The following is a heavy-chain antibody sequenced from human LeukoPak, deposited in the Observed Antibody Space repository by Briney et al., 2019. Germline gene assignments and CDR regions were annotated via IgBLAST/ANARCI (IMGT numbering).Heavy chain of an antibody. D-gene: IGHD1-7*01. CDR3: ARDQSSRYNWNYGPDY. Sequence: GGSLRLSCAASGFTFSSYSMNWVRQAPGKGLEWVSSISSSSSYIYYADSVKGRFTISRDNAENSLYLQMNSLRAEDTAVYYCARDQSSRYNWNYGPDYWGQGTLVTVSS. CDR2: ISSSSSYI. V-gene: IGHV3-21*01. J-gene: IGHJ4*02. CDR1: GFTFSSYS.